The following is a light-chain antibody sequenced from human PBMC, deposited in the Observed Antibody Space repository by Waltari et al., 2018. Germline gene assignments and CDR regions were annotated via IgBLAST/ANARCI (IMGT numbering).Light chain of an antibody. CDR1: QSISRW. V-gene: IGKV1-5*03. CDR2: KAS. CDR3: QHYNSFSALFT. J-gene: IGKJ3*01. Sequence: DIQMTQSPSTVSASVGDRVTITCRASQSISRWLAWYQQKPGKAPKLLIHKASSLQSGVPSRFSGSGSGTEFTLYITSLQPDDFATYYCQHYNSFSALFTFGPGTQVDIK.